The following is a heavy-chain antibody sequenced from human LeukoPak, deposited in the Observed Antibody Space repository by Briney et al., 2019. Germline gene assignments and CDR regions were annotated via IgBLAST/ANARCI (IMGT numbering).Heavy chain of an antibody. D-gene: IGHD3-3*01. V-gene: IGHV4-39*01. CDR3: ARTEDYDFWSGYLYYFDY. CDR1: GGSISGSSYY. J-gene: IGHJ4*02. Sequence: SETLSLTCTVSGGSISGSSYYWGWIRQPPGKGLEWIGSIYYSGSTYYNPSLKSRVTISVDTSKNQFSLKLSSVTAADTAVYYCARTEDYDFWSGYLYYFDYWGQGTLVTVSS. CDR2: IYYSGST.